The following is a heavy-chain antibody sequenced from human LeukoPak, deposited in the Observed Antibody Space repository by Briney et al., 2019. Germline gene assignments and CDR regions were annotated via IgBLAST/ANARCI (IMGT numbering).Heavy chain of an antibody. J-gene: IGHJ6*02. Sequence: GGSLRLSCAVSGFTFSGFWMSWSRQAPGKGLEWVASINSDGSEGYYADVVKGRFTISRDNAKNSLYLQINSLRAEDTAVYYCARDLTTITMVRGVIMSPSNNYYYGMDVWGQGTTVTVSS. CDR1: GFTFSGFW. CDR2: INSDGSEG. D-gene: IGHD3-10*01. CDR3: ARDLTTITMVRGVIMSPSNNYYYGMDV. V-gene: IGHV3-7*03.